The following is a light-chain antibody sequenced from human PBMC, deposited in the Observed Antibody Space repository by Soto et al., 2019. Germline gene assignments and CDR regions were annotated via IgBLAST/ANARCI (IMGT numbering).Light chain of an antibody. CDR2: ATS. V-gene: IGKV1-39*01. J-gene: IGKJ2*01. CDR3: QQYHSAPYT. Sequence: DIQMTQSPSSLSAFVGDRVTITCRTSQSISTYVNWYQQKPGIAPKLLIYATSIFQSGVPSRFSGSGSGAECTLTISSLQPDDFATYYCQQYHSAPYTFGQGTKVEMK. CDR1: QSISTY.